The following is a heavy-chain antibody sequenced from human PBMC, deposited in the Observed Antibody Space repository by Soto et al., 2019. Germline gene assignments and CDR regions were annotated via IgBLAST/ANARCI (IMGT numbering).Heavy chain of an antibody. CDR2: ISGSGGST. J-gene: IGHJ4*02. D-gene: IGHD3-22*01. CDR1: GFAFTTYA. V-gene: IGHV3-23*01. CDR3: AKAIVVVISPGFYFDY. Sequence: SGGSLRLSCAASGFAFTTYAMSWVRQAPGKGLEWVSGISGSGGSTYYADSVKGRFTISRDNSKNTLYLQMNSLRAEDTAVYYCAKAIVVVISPGFYFDYWGQGTLVTVSS.